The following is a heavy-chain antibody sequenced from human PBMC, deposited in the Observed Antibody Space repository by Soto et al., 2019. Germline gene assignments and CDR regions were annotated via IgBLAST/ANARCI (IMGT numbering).Heavy chain of an antibody. J-gene: IGHJ3*01. Sequence: QLQLQESGLGLVKPSQTLSLTCAVSGVSISTSTYSWSWIRQTPGKGLEWIGYMLQSGSAYYNPSLKNRVTISADSSKNQFSLKLTSMTAADTAVYYCARAGYRYGANAFDVWGQGTIVTVSS. CDR1: GVSISTSTYS. V-gene: IGHV4-30-2*01. D-gene: IGHD5-18*01. CDR2: MLQSGSA. CDR3: ARAGYRYGANAFDV.